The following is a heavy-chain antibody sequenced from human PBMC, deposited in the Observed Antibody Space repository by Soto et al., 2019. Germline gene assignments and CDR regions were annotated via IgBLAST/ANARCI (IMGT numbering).Heavy chain of an antibody. CDR1: GFTFSDYY. V-gene: IGHV3-11*01. J-gene: IGHJ6*02. Sequence: QVQLVESGGGLVKPGGSLRLSCVASGFTFSDYYMNWIRQAPGKGLEWVAYITSSGQSVFYAESVKGRFTVSRDNSKNSMYLQMDSLRADDTAIYYCARDAGYASSWYGLDVWGQGTTVTGSS. CDR2: ITSSGQSV. D-gene: IGHD6-13*01. CDR3: ARDAGYASSWYGLDV.